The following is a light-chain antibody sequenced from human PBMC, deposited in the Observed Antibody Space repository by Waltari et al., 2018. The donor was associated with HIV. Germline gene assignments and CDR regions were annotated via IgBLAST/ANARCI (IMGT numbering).Light chain of an antibody. V-gene: IGLV2-23*02. CDR2: ELT. J-gene: IGLJ2*01. CDR1: SSDVGAYTL. Sequence: QSALTQPASVSGSPGQSIPISCTGTSSDVGAYTLVSWYQQHPGKAPKLMIFELTKRPSGISDRFSGSRSGNTASLTISGLQAEDEGDYYCCSYTGTGVVFGGGTKLTVL. CDR3: CSYTGTGVV.